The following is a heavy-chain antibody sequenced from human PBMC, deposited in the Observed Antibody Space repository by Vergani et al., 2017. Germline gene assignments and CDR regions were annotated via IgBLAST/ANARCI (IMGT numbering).Heavy chain of an antibody. CDR3: ATGAGPFDI. D-gene: IGHD7-27*01. V-gene: IGHV4-61*02. Sequence: QVKLQESGPGLLKPSQTLSLTCTVSGESIRSGSHYWSWIRQPAGKGPEWIGHIHTSGSTNYKPSLKSRVTMSIDTSKNQFSLKLTSVTAADTAVYYCATGAGPFDIWGQGTLVTVSS. J-gene: IGHJ4*02. CDR1: GESIRSGSHY. CDR2: IHTSGST.